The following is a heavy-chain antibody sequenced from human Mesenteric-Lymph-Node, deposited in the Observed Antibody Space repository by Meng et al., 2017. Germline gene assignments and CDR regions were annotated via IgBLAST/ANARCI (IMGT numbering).Heavy chain of an antibody. D-gene: IGHD2/OR15-2a*01. CDR3: ARVIGNPPPY. V-gene: IGHV3-74*01. J-gene: IGHJ4*02. Sequence: GESLKISCAASGFTFSSYWMHWVRQAPGKGLVWVSRISGDGSSTNYADFVKGRFTISRDNAKNTLYLQMNSLRVEDTAVYYCARVIGNPPPYWGQGKLVT. CDR2: ISGDGSST. CDR1: GFTFSSYW.